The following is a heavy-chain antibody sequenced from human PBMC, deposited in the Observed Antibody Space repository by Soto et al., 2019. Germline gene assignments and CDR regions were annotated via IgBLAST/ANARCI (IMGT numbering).Heavy chain of an antibody. CDR1: GGTFSSYA. CDR3: ALPYGSGSNYSYYGMDV. J-gene: IGHJ6*02. Sequence: QVQLVQSGAEVKKPGSSVKVSCKASGGTFSSYAIRWVRQAPGQGLEWMGGIIPIFGTADYAQKFQGRVTITADDSTSTAYMELSSLRSEDTAVYYCALPYGSGSNYSYYGMDVWGQGTTVTVSS. V-gene: IGHV1-69*12. D-gene: IGHD3-10*01. CDR2: IIPIFGTA.